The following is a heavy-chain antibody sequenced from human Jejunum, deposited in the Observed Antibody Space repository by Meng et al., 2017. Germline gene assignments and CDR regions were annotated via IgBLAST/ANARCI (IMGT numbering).Heavy chain of an antibody. J-gene: IGHJ5*02. Sequence: SETLSLTCTVSGGSMSSGYYHWSWIRQPAGKGLGWIGRIYSNGVTNYNPSLKSRVTMSLDTSKNQFSLKLSSVTAADTAVYYCARLLGGATRIDPWGQGTLVTVYS. V-gene: IGHV4-61*02. CDR1: GGSMSSGYYH. CDR2: IYSNGVT. D-gene: IGHD1-26*01. CDR3: ARLLGGATRIDP.